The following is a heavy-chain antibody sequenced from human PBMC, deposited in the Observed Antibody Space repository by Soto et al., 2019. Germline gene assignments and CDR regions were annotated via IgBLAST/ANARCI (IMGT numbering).Heavy chain of an antibody. CDR2: STSDGMTN. V-gene: IGHV3-30*03. CDR3: ARDVGTQMDLWSTSGMYV. Sequence: PGGSRRISFEASGLSFGDDAMPCVRQAPGKGLDGFAVSTSDGMTNHYAYSVRGRFTISRDNSKSTLYLHMYSLITDDTAVYYCARDVGTQMDLWSTSGMYVWGQGTTVTVCS. D-gene: IGHD3-3*01. J-gene: IGHJ6*02. CDR1: GLSFGDDA.